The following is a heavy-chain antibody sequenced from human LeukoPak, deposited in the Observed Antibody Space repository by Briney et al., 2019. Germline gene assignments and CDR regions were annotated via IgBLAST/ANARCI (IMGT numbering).Heavy chain of an antibody. CDR3: ARADIVVVPAAIIRRTYYYGMDV. Sequence: PGGSLRLSCIASGFTFSSYAMNWVRQVPGKGLEWVSRINNDGSSTHYADSVKGRLTISRDNAKNTLCPQMDSLRAEDTAVYYCARADIVVVPAAIIRRTYYYGMDVWGQGTTVTVSS. V-gene: IGHV3-74*01. CDR1: GFTFSSYA. CDR2: INNDGSST. J-gene: IGHJ6*02. D-gene: IGHD2-2*02.